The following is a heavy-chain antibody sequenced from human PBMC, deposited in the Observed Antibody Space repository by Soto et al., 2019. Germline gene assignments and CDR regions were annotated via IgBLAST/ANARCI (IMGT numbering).Heavy chain of an antibody. CDR1: SGSIRTSY. CDR2: IHNSGNT. V-gene: IGHV4-59*01. D-gene: IGHD2-21*02. CDR3: ARLQYTVVTPIDM. Sequence: QVQLQESGPGLVKPSETLSLTCTVPSGSIRTSYWTWIRQFPGKRLEWIAHIHNSGNTNSNPSLKSRVTLSMDTSKNQLSLGLTSVTAADTAMYYCARLQYTVVTPIDMWGQGTMVTVSS. J-gene: IGHJ3*02.